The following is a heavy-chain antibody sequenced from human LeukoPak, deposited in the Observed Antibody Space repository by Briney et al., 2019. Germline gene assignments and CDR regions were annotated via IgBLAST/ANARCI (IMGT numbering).Heavy chain of an antibody. V-gene: IGHV1-69*04. CDR3: ARGGSGWYVDY. D-gene: IGHD6-19*01. CDR2: IIPILNIA. CDR1: GGTFSIYA. Sequence: GASVKVSCKASGGTFSIYAISWVRQAPGQGLEWMGRIIPILNIANYAQKLQGRVTMTTDTSTSTAYMELTSLRSDDTAVYYCARGGSGWYVDYWGQGTLVTVSS. J-gene: IGHJ4*02.